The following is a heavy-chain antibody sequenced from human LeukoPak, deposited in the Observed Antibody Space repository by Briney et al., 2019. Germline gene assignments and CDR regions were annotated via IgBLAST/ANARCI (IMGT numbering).Heavy chain of an antibody. D-gene: IGHD3-22*01. CDR1: GFSFSSYW. V-gene: IGHV3-7*01. Sequence: PGGSLRLSCVASGFSFSSYWMAWVRQAPGKGLEWVANIKYDGSLKSYVDSVKGRFTISRDNAKNSLYLEMNSLRADDTAVYFCASSHDSSGNDWGQGTMVTVSS. CDR2: IKYDGSLK. J-gene: IGHJ4*02. CDR3: ASSHDSSGND.